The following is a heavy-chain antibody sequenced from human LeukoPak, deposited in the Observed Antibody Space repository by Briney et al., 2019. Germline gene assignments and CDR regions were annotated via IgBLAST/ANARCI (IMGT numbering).Heavy chain of an antibody. J-gene: IGHJ4*02. CDR2: INHSGST. D-gene: IGHD5-18*01. CDR3: ARGKARRPSGYSYGFLGRGPQSYFDY. Sequence: SETLTLTCAVYGGSFSGYYWSWIRQPPGKGLEWIGEINHSGSTNYNPSLKSRVTISVDTSKNQVSLKLSSVTAADTAVYYCARGKARRPSGYSYGFLGRGPQSYFDYWGQGTLVTVSS. CDR1: GGSFSGYY. V-gene: IGHV4-34*01.